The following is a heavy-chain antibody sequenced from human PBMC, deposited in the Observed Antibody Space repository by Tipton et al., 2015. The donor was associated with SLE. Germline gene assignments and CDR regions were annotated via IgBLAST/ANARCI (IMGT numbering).Heavy chain of an antibody. CDR2: IKSKTDGGTT. D-gene: IGHD6-6*01. CDR3: TTVPGCSSRRHFDY. V-gene: IGHV3-15*01. Sequence: SLRLSCAASGFTFSNAWMSWVRQAPGKGLEWVGRIKSKTDGGTTDYAAPVKGRFTISRDASKNTLYLQMNSLKTGDTAVYYCTTVPGCSSRRHFDYWGQATLVTVSA. J-gene: IGHJ4*02. CDR1: GFTFSNAW.